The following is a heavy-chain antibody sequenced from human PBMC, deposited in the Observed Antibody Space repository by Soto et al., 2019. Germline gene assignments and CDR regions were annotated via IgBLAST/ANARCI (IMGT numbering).Heavy chain of an antibody. CDR1: GYTXTSYA. Sequence: ASVKVSCKASGYTXTSYAMHWVRQAPGQRLEWMGWINAGNGNTKYSQKFQGRVTITRDTSASTAYMELSGLRSEDTAVYYCARDPGLLWFGELYGFDIWGQGTMVTVSS. V-gene: IGHV1-3*01. J-gene: IGHJ3*02. CDR3: ARDPGLLWFGELYGFDI. D-gene: IGHD3-10*01. CDR2: INAGNGNT.